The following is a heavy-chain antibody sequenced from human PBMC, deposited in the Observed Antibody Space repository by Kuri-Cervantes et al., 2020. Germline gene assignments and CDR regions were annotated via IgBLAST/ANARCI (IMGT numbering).Heavy chain of an antibody. D-gene: IGHD3-10*01. J-gene: IGHJ5*02. V-gene: IGHV1-46*01. CDR3: ARARITMVRGVHEGWFDP. Sequence: ASVKVSCKASGGTFSSYAISWVRQAPGQGLEWMGIINPSGGSTSYAQKFQGRVTMTRDTSTSTVYMELSSLRSEDTAVYYCARARITMVRGVHEGWFDPWGQGTLVTVSS. CDR2: INPSGGST. CDR1: GGTFSSYA.